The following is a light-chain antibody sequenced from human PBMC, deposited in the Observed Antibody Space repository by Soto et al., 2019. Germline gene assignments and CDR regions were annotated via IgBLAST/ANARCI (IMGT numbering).Light chain of an antibody. V-gene: IGKV1-39*01. CDR2: SVS. CDR1: QNITKY. Sequence: DIQMSQSPSSLSASVGDRVTITCRASQNITKYLNWYQQKAGKAPNLLIYSVSTLERWVPSRFSGSGSGTEFPLTISSLQPEDFGTYYCQQSYSTQWTFGQGTKVDIK. CDR3: QQSYSTQWT. J-gene: IGKJ1*01.